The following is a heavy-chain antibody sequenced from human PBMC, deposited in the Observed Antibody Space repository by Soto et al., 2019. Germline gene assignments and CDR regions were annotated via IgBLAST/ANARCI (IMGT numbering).Heavy chain of an antibody. CDR1: GYTFTKYA. V-gene: IGHV1-3*05. CDR3: AREQWLGVDY. CDR2: INAGNGNT. J-gene: IGHJ4*02. Sequence: QVQLVQSGAEEKKPGASVKVSCKASGYTFTKYAMHWVRQAPGQSLEWMGWINAGNGNTKYSQKFQGRVTITRDPSASTAYMELSSLRAEDTAVYYCAREQWLGVDYWGQGTLVTVSS. D-gene: IGHD6-19*01.